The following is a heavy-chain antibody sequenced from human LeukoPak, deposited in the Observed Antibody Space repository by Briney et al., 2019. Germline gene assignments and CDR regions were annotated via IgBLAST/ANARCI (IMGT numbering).Heavy chain of an antibody. CDR1: GFTFSSYA. D-gene: IGHD6-13*01. CDR2: ISGSGGST. J-gene: IGHJ1*01. V-gene: IGHV3-23*01. CDR3: AKASPSDSSSWYPSWH. Sequence: PGGSLRLSCAASGFTFSSYAMSWVRQAPGKGLEWVSAISGSGGSTHYADSVKGRFTISRDNSKNTLYLQMNSLRAEDTAVYYCAKASPSDSSSWYPSWHWGQGTLVTVSS.